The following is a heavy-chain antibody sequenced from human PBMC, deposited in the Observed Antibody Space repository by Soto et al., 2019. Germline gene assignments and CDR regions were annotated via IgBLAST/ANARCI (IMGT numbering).Heavy chain of an antibody. V-gene: IGHV1-18*04. CDR2: ISAYNGNT. D-gene: IGHD6-19*01. Sequence: ASVKVSCKASGYTFTSYGISWVRQAPGQGLEWMGWISAYNGNTNYAQKLQGRVTMTTDTSTSTAYMELRSLRSDDTAVYYCARDAMVRAVAGTGPIDYWRQGTLVTVSS. CDR3: ARDAMVRAVAGTGPIDY. J-gene: IGHJ4*02. CDR1: GYTFTSYG.